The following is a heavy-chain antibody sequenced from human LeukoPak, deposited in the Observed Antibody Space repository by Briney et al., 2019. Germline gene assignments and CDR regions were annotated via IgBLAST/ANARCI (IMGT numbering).Heavy chain of an antibody. V-gene: IGHV4-34*01. CDR3: ARAPTTHYYDSSGYYSPTYFDY. CDR2: INHSGST. Sequence: SETLSLTCAVYGGSFSGYYWSWIRQPPGKGLEWIGEINHSGSTNYNPSLKSRVTISVDTSKNQFSLKLSSVTAADTAVYYCARAPTTHYYDSSGYYSPTYFDYWGQGTLVTVSS. D-gene: IGHD3-22*01. J-gene: IGHJ4*02. CDR1: GGSFSGYY.